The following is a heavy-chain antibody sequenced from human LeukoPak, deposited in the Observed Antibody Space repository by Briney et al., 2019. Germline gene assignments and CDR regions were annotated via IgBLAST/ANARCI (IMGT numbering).Heavy chain of an antibody. CDR1: GFTFNSYA. V-gene: IGHV3-23*01. CDR2: ISGSGGGT. Sequence: PGGSLRLSCAASGFTFNSYAMSWVRQAPEKGLECVGIISGSGGGTYYADSVKGRFTISRDDSKNTLYLQMNSLRAEDTAVYYCAKDLGRYRNNYFDYWGQGTLVTVSS. D-gene: IGHD1-26*01. CDR3: AKDLGRYRNNYFDY. J-gene: IGHJ4*02.